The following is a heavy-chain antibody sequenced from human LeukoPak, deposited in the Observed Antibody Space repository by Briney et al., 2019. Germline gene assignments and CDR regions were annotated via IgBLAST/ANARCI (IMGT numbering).Heavy chain of an antibody. J-gene: IGHJ4*02. V-gene: IGHV3-74*01. CDR3: ARYRHLGY. CDR1: GFTFSSYW. Sequence: GGSLRLSCAASGFTFSSYWMHWARQVPGKGLVWVSRINTDGSTTSYAASVKGRFTISRDNAKNSLYLQMSSLRAEDTAVYYCARYRHLGYWGQGTLVTVSS. CDR2: INTDGSTT.